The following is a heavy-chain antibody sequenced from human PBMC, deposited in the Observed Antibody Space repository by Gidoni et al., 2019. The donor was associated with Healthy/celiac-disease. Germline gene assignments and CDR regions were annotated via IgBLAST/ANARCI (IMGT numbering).Heavy chain of an antibody. J-gene: IGHJ4*02. CDR2: ISSSGSTI. CDR1: GCTFSSYD. Sequence: EVQLVESGGGLVQPGGSLRLSCAASGCTFSSYDMKWVRQAPGKGLEWVSYISSSGSTIYYADSVKGRFTISRDNAKNSLYLQMNSLRAEDTAVYYCARGMGSYGLHYWGQGTLVTVSS. V-gene: IGHV3-48*03. D-gene: IGHD5-18*01. CDR3: ARGMGSYGLHY.